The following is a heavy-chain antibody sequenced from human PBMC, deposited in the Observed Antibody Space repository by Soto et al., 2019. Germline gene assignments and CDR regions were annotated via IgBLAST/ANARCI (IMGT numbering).Heavy chain of an antibody. CDR1: GYSFTVYG. CDR2: MSTYTGAT. CDR3: ARDPGGATGFDP. D-gene: IGHD1-1*01. V-gene: IGHV1-18*01. J-gene: IGHJ5*02. Sequence: QVQLVQSGAEVKKPGASVKVSCKTFGYSFTVYGISWVRQAPGQGLEWMGWMSTYTGATNYARKFRGRVTMTTDISTSTASMELRSLTSDDTAVYSCARDPGGATGFDPWGQGTPVIVST.